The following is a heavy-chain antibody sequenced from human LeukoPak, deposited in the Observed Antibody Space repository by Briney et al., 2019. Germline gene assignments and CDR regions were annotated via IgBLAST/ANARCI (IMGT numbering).Heavy chain of an antibody. CDR1: GYTFTGYY. Sequence: EASVKLSCKASGYTFTGYYMHWVRQAPGQGLEWMGWINPNSGSTNYAQKFKGRVTITRDTSISTAYMELSRLRADDTAVYYCARDTGFGELSVPPDAFDIWGQGTMVTVSS. CDR3: ARDTGFGELSVPPDAFDI. D-gene: IGHD3-10*01. J-gene: IGHJ3*02. V-gene: IGHV1-2*02. CDR2: INPNSGST.